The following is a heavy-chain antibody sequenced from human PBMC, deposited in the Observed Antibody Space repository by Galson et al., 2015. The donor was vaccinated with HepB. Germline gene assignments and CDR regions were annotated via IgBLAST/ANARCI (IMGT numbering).Heavy chain of an antibody. J-gene: IGHJ6*02. Sequence: SVKVSCKASGYTFTSYGISWVRQAPGQGLEWMGWISACNGNTNYAQKLQGRVTMTTDTSTSTAYMELRSLRSDDTAVYYCARDAGALYYYGSGSGYGMDVWGQGTTVTVSS. CDR3: ARDAGALYYYGSGSGYGMDV. D-gene: IGHD3-10*01. V-gene: IGHV1-18*01. CDR2: ISACNGNT. CDR1: GYTFTSYG.